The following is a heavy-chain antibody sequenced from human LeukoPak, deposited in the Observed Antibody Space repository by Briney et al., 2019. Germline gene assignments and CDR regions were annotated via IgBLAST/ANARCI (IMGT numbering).Heavy chain of an antibody. CDR2: ISGSGGST. D-gene: IGHD5-18*01. Sequence: GGTLRLSCAASGFTFSSYAMSWVRQAPGGRLEWVSAISGSGGSTYYADSVKGRFTISRDNSKNTLYLQMNSLRAEDTAVYYCAKRRGQLNYWGQGTLVTVSS. V-gene: IGHV3-23*01. CDR1: GFTFSSYA. CDR3: AKRRGQLNY. J-gene: IGHJ4*02.